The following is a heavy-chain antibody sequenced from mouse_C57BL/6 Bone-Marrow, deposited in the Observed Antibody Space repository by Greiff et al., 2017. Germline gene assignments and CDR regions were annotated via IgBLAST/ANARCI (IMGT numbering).Heavy chain of an antibody. Sequence: VQLQQSGAELVRPGASVKLSCTASGFTFTDYYMHWVKQRPEQGLEWIGWIDPEDGGTEYAAKFQGKATMTADTSSTTAYLPLRSLTSEDSAVYYCAGRLSYYFDYWGQGTTLTVSS. CDR1: GFTFTDYY. J-gene: IGHJ2*01. CDR3: AGRLSYYFDY. D-gene: IGHD2-4*01. CDR2: IDPEDGGT. V-gene: IGHV14-1*01.